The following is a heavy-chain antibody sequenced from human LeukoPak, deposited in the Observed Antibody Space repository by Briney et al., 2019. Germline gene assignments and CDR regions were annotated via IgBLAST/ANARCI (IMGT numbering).Heavy chain of an antibody. CDR3: ATDYYDSSGVVGLYYYYYYMDV. CDR1: GFTFSSYA. J-gene: IGHJ6*03. D-gene: IGHD3-22*01. V-gene: IGHV3-30*04. Sequence: PGGSLRLSCTVSGFTFSSYAMHWVRQAPGKGLEWVAVISYDGSNKYYADSVKGRFTISRDDSKNTLYLQMNSLRAEDTAVYYCATDYYDSSGVVGLYYYYYYMDVWGKGTTVTVSS. CDR2: ISYDGSNK.